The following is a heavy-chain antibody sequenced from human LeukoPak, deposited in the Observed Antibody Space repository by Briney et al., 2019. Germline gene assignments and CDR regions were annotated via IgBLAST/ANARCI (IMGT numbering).Heavy chain of an antibody. V-gene: IGHV3-23*01. J-gene: IGHJ4*02. CDR1: EFDFSTHA. CDR3: ANEIRPNDY. CDR2: ISISGTKT. D-gene: IGHD4-17*01. Sequence: PGGSLRLSCAASEFDFSTHAMTWVRQAPGKGLEWVSAISISGTKTYYADSVKGRFTISRDNSKNTLYLQKYSLRAEDTAVYYCANEIRPNDYWGQGTLVTVSS.